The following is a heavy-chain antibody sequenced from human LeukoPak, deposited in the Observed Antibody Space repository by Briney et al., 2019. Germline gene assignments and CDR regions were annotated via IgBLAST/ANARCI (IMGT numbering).Heavy chain of an antibody. V-gene: IGHV3-7*01. J-gene: IGHJ4*02. CDR1: GFTFSHYA. D-gene: IGHD3-10*01. CDR3: ASQGSRGFDY. CDR2: IKQDGSEK. Sequence: GGSLRLSCAASGFTFSHYAMIWVRQAPGKGLEWVANIKQDGSEKYYVDSVKGRFTISRDNAKNSLYLQMNSLRAEDTAVYYCASQGSRGFDYWGQGTLVTVSS.